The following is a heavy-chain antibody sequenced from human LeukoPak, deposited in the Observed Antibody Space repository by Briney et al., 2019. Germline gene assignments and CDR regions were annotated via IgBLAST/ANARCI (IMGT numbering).Heavy chain of an antibody. CDR2: THHSGAT. CDR1: GYSISSGYF. D-gene: IGHD7-27*01. V-gene: IGHV4-38-2*02. J-gene: IGHJ4*02. Sequence: SETLSLTCSVSGYSISSGYFWGWIRPPPGKGPEWIATTHHSGATYYNPSLKSRVTLSVDTSKNQVSLEMTSVTAADTAAYYCTREVWGSTFPDYWGQGTLVTVSS. CDR3: TREVWGSTFPDY.